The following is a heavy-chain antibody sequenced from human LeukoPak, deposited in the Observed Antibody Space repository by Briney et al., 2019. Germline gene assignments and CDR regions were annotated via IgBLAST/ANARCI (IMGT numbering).Heavy chain of an antibody. Sequence: SETLSLTCTVSGGSISSGGYYWSWIRQHPGKGLEWIGYIYYSGSTYYNPSLKSRVTISVDTSKNQFSLKLSSVTVADTAVYYCARSEMATNAVDYWGQGTLVTVSS. CDR3: ARSEMATNAVDY. CDR1: GGSISSGGYY. D-gene: IGHD5-24*01. CDR2: IYYSGST. J-gene: IGHJ4*02. V-gene: IGHV4-31*03.